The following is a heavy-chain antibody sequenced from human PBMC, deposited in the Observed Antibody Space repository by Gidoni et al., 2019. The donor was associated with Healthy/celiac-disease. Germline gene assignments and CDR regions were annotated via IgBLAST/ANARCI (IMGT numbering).Heavy chain of an antibody. CDR1: GGTFSSYA. CDR2: IIPIFGTA. J-gene: IGHJ4*02. V-gene: IGHV1-69*01. Sequence: QVQLVQSGAEVKKPGSSVKVSCKASGGTFSSYAICWVRQAPGQGLEWMGGIIPIFGTANYAQKFQGRVTITADESTSTAYMELSSLRSEDTAVYYCARGFTYYYDSSGYYNYYFDYWGQGTLVTVSS. CDR3: ARGFTYYYDSSGYYNYYFDY. D-gene: IGHD3-22*01.